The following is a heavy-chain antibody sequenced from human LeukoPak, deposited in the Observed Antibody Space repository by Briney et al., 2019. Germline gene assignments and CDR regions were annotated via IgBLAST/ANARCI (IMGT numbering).Heavy chain of an antibody. D-gene: IGHD4-11*01. V-gene: IGHV4-59*08. J-gene: IGHJ4*02. Sequence: SETLSLTCTVSGGSISSYYWSWIRQPPGKGLEWIGYIYYSGSTNYNPSLKSRVTISVDTSKNQFSLKLSSVTAADTAVYYCAGSVTTLPPSFDYWGQGTLVTVSS. CDR1: GGSISSYY. CDR3: AGSVTTLPPSFDY. CDR2: IYYSGST.